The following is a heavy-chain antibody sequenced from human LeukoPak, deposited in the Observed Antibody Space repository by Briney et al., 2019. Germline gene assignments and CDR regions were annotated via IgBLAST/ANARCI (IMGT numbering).Heavy chain of an antibody. CDR3: ARDFARYYYDSSGYQR. Sequence: PGGSLRLSCAASGFTFSSYGMHWVRQAPGKGLEWVAVIWYDGSNKYYADSVKGRFTISRDNSKNTLYLQMNSLRAEDTAVYYCARDFARYYYDSSGYQRWGQGTLVTVSS. V-gene: IGHV3-33*01. CDR2: IWYDGSNK. CDR1: GFTFSSYG. D-gene: IGHD3-22*01. J-gene: IGHJ4*02.